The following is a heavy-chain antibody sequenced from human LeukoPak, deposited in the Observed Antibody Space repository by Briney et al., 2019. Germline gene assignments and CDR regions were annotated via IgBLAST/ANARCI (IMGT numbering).Heavy chain of an antibody. J-gene: IGHJ6*02. CDR1: GFTFSSYA. CDR2: ISGSGGST. CDR3: AEVSTVTTYAAYYYYYGMDV. D-gene: IGHD4-11*01. Sequence: PGGSLRLSCAASGFTFSSYAMSWVRQAPGKGLEWVSAISGSGGSTYYADSVKGRFTISRDNSKNTLYLQMNSLRAEDTAVYYCAEVSTVTTYAAYYYYYGMDVWGQGTTVTVSS. V-gene: IGHV3-23*01.